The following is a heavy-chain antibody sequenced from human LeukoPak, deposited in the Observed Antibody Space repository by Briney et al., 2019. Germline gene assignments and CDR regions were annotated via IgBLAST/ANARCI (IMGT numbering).Heavy chain of an antibody. V-gene: IGHV3-11*04. J-gene: IGHJ2*01. D-gene: IGHD4-17*01. CDR3: ATTVTRRRLERYIDL. CDR1: GFTFSDYY. Sequence: GGSLRLSCAASGFTFSDYYMSWIRQAPGKGLEWVSYISSPGSTIYYADSVKGRFTISRDNAKNSLYLQMNGLRAEDTAVYYCATTVTRRRLERYIDLWGRGTLVTVSS. CDR2: ISSPGSTI.